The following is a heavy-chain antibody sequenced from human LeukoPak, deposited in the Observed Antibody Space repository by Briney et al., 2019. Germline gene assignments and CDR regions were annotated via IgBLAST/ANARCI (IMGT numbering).Heavy chain of an antibody. Sequence: LPGGSLRLSCAASGFTFSSFEMNWVRQAPGKGLEWVSYISSSRSTIYYADSVKGRFTISRDNAKNSLYLQMNSLRVEDTAVYYCAREGVMAPYYFDYWGQGTLVTVSS. J-gene: IGHJ4*02. CDR2: ISSSRSTI. CDR3: AREGVMAPYYFDY. D-gene: IGHD3-16*01. CDR1: GFTFSSFE. V-gene: IGHV3-48*03.